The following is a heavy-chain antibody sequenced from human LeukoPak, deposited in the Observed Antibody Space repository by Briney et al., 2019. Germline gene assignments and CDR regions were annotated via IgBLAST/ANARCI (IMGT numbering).Heavy chain of an antibody. CDR1: GGSISSYY. V-gene: IGHV4-59*01. CDR3: ARVLLGWFDP. Sequence: PSETLSDTCTVSGGSISSYYWSWIRQPPGKGLEWIGYIYYSGSTNYNPSLKSRVTISVDTSKNQFSLKLSSVTAADTAVYYCARVLLGWFDPWGQGPLSTVSS. J-gene: IGHJ5*02. CDR2: IYYSGST. D-gene: IGHD7-27*01.